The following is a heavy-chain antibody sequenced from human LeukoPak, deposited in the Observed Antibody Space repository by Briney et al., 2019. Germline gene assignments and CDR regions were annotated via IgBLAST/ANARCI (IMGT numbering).Heavy chain of an antibody. CDR1: GYSISSRYY. V-gene: IGHV4-38-2*01. Sequence: SESLSLTCAVSGYSISSRYYWGGIRQPPGKGREWIGSIYHSGSTYYNPSLKSRVTISVDTSKNQFSLKLSSVTAADTAVYYCASTSAVVWSEAFDIWGQGTMVTVSS. D-gene: IGHD6-19*01. J-gene: IGHJ3*02. CDR3: ASTSAVVWSEAFDI. CDR2: IYHSGST.